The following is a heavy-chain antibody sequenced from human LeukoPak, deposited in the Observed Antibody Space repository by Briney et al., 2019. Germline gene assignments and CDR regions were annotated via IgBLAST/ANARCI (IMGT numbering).Heavy chain of an antibody. V-gene: IGHV1-69*13. CDR2: IIPIFGTA. D-gene: IGHD3-22*01. J-gene: IGHJ5*02. CDR3: ARADHYYDSSGYYTNWFDP. CDR1: GGSFRSYT. Sequence: SVKVSCKASGGSFRSYTISWVRQAPGQGLEWMGGIIPIFGTANYAQKFQGRVTITADESTSTAYMELSSLRSEDTAVYYCARADHYYDSSGYYTNWFDPWGQGTLVTVSS.